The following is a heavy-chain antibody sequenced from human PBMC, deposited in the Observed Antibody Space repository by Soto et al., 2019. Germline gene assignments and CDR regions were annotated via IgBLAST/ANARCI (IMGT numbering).Heavy chain of an antibody. V-gene: IGHV4-59*01. CDR3: ARVDFWSGYYTTNGDYYYYMDV. Sequence: PSETLSLTCTVSGGSISSYYWSWIRQPPGKGLEWIGYIYYSGSTNYNPSLKSRVTISVDTSKNQFSLKLSSVTAADTAVYYCARVDFWSGYYTTNGDYYYYMDVWGKGTTVTVSS. CDR1: GGSISSYY. CDR2: IYYSGST. D-gene: IGHD3-3*01. J-gene: IGHJ6*03.